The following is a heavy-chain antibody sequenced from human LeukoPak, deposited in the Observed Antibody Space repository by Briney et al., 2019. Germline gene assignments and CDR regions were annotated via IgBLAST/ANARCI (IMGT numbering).Heavy chain of an antibody. CDR2: MNPNSGNA. CDR1: GYTFTTSD. V-gene: IGHV1-8*01. Sequence: EASVKVSCKASGYTFTTSDINWVRQAPGQGLQWMGWMNPNSGNAVYAQKFQGRVTMTRSTSINTAYMELSSLRSEDTAVYYCARGSSRSFDIWGLGTMVTVSS. CDR3: ARGSSRSFDI. D-gene: IGHD3-10*01. J-gene: IGHJ3*02.